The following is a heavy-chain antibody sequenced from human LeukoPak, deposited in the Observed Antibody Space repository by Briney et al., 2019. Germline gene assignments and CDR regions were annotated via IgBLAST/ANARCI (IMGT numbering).Heavy chain of an antibody. Sequence: PGGSLRLSCAASGFTFSSYGMHWVRQAPGKGLEWVAVISYDGSNKYYADSVKGRFTISRDNSKNTLYLQMNSLRAEDTAVYYCAKDRFTYCGGDCYLDYWGQGTLVTVSS. CDR1: GFTFSSYG. D-gene: IGHD2-21*02. CDR2: ISYDGSNK. V-gene: IGHV3-30*18. CDR3: AKDRFTYCGGDCYLDY. J-gene: IGHJ4*02.